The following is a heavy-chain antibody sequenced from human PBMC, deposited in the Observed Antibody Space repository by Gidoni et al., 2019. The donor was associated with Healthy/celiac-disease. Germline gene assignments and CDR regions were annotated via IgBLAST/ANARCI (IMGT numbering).Heavy chain of an antibody. CDR1: GGSISSYY. V-gene: IGHV4-59*01. J-gene: IGHJ4*02. D-gene: IGHD6-19*01. CDR2: IYYSGST. Sequence: QVQLQASGPGLVKPSETLSLTCTVSGGSISSYYWSWIRQPPGKGLEWSVYIYYSGSTNYNPSLKSRVTISVDTSKNQLSLKLSSVTAADTAVYYCARLRGQWLDRAFDYWGQGTLVTVSS. CDR3: ARLRGQWLDRAFDY.